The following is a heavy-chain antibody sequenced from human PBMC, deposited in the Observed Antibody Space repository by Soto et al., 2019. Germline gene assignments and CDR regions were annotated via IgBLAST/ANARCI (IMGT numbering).Heavy chain of an antibody. CDR2: ISYDGSNK. CDR1: GFTFSSYA. V-gene: IGHV3-30-3*01. CDR3: ARPPYYYYGMDV. J-gene: IGHJ6*01. Sequence: QVQLVESGGGVVQPGRSLRLSCAASGFTFSSYAMHWVRQAPGKGLEWVAVISYDGSNKYYADSVKGRFTISRDNSKNTLYLQMNSLRAEATAGYYCARPPYYYYGMDVWGQGTTVTVSS.